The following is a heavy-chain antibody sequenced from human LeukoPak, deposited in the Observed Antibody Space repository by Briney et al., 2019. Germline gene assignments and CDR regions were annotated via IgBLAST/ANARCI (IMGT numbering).Heavy chain of an antibody. D-gene: IGHD1-14*01. J-gene: IGHJ4*02. CDR2: IKADGSEK. V-gene: IGHV3-7*04. Sequence: PGGSLRLSCVGSGFTFSTSWMNWVRQAPGKGLEWVANIKADGSEKYYVDSVKGRFTISRDNAKNSLYLQMNSLRAEDTAVYYCAGGLPLENTFDYWGQGTLVTVSS. CDR1: GFTFSTSW. CDR3: AGGLPLENTFDY.